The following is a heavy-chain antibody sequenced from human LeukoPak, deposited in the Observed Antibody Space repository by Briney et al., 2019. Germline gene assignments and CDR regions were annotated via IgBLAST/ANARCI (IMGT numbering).Heavy chain of an antibody. CDR2: ISGSGGST. CDR3: AKRGTGGYVVVPAALNNFDY. Sequence: QSGGSLRLSCAASGFTFSSYAMSWVRQAPGKGLEWVSAISGSGGSTYYADSVKGRFTISRDNSKNTLYLQMNSLRAEDTAVYYCAKRGTGGYVVVPAALNNFDYWGQGTLVTVSS. D-gene: IGHD2-2*01. J-gene: IGHJ4*02. CDR1: GFTFSSYA. V-gene: IGHV3-23*01.